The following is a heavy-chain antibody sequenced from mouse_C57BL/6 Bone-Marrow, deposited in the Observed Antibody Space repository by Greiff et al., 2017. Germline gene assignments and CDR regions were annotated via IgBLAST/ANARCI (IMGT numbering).Heavy chain of an antibody. CDR1: GFTFSDYY. CDR3: ARILWLRRLYYFDD. D-gene: IGHD2-2*01. J-gene: IGHJ2*01. V-gene: IGHV5-16*01. CDR2: INYDGSST. Sequence: EVMLVESEGGLVQPGSSMKLSCTASGFTFSDYYMAWVRLVQEKGLKWVANINYDGSSTYYLDSLKSRFIISRDNAKNILYLQMISLKSEDTATYYCARILWLRRLYYFDDWGKGTTLTVSS.